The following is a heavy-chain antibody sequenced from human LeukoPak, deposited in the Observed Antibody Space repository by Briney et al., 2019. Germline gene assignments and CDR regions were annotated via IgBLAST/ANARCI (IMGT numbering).Heavy chain of an antibody. CDR1: GLTFSDHY. CDR3: AKGADYYGSGTYGPFDY. Sequence: PGGSLRLSCAASGLTFSDHYMTWIRQAPGKGLEWVSYISSSSNTMFYTDSVKCRFTVSRDNAKNSLYLQMNSLRVDDTAVYYCAKGADYYGSGTYGPFDYWGQGTLVTVSS. D-gene: IGHD3-10*01. CDR2: ISSSSNTM. V-gene: IGHV3-11*04. J-gene: IGHJ4*02.